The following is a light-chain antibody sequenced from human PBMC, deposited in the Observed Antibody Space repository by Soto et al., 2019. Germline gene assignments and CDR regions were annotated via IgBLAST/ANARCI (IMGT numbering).Light chain of an antibody. CDR2: AAS. CDR3: QQSYSTPRT. Sequence: DIQMTQSPSSLSASVVDRVTITCRASQTISSYLNWYQQKPGKAPNLLIYAASTLQSGVPSRFSGSGYGTDVTRTISSLQPEDFATYYCQQSYSTPRTFGGGTMVEIK. J-gene: IGKJ4*01. V-gene: IGKV1-39*01. CDR1: QTISSY.